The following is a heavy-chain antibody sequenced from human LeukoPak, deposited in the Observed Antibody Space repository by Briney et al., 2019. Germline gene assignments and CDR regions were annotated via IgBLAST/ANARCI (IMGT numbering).Heavy chain of an antibody. J-gene: IGHJ5*02. CDR2: INPNSGGT. CDR1: GYTFTGYH. Sequence: ASVKVSCKASGYTFTGYHMHWVRQAPGQGLEWMGWINPNSGGTNYAQKFQGRVTMTRDTSISTAYMELSRLRSDDTAVYYCARDEGYCSSTSCYRLNWFDPWGQGTLVTVSS. CDR3: ARDEGYCSSTSCYRLNWFDP. D-gene: IGHD2-2*01. V-gene: IGHV1-2*02.